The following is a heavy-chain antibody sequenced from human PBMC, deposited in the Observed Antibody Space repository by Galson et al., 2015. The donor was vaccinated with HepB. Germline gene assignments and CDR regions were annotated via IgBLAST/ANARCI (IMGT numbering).Heavy chain of an antibody. CDR1: GFTFGDYA. D-gene: IGHD3-22*01. V-gene: IGHV3-49*03. J-gene: IGHJ3*02. CDR2: IRSKAYGGTT. CDR3: TRPLGPDYDSSGYYLDWAFDI. Sequence: SLRLSCAASGFTFGDYAMSWFRQAPGKGLEWVGFIRSKAYGGTTEYAASVKGRFTISRDDSKSIAYLQMNSLKTEDTAVYYCTRPLGPDYDSSGYYLDWAFDIWGQGTMVTVSS.